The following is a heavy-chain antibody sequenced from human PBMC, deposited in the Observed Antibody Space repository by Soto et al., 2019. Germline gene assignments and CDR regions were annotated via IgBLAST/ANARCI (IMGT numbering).Heavy chain of an antibody. Sequence: QITLNESGPTVVRPTETLTLTCRFSGFSLTTSGVGVGWIRQSPGKAPEWLALIYWDDDKRYSASLKSRLTITKDTSKIQVVLTVSDLDPTDTATYYCAHRVLRTVFGLVTTTAIYFDVWGQATPVAVSS. D-gene: IGHD3-3*01. CDR3: AHRVLRTVFGLVTTTAIYFDV. CDR1: GFSLTTSGVG. J-gene: IGHJ4*02. CDR2: IYWDDDK. V-gene: IGHV2-5*02.